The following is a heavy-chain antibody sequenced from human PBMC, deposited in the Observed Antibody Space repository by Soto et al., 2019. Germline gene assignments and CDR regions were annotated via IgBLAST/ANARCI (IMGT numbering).Heavy chain of an antibody. D-gene: IGHD3-9*01. CDR2: IYYSGST. CDR1: GGSVSSGSYY. J-gene: IGHJ6*02. V-gene: IGHV4-61*01. CDR3: ARDSRHYDILTGYYNYGMDV. Sequence: PSETLSLTCTVSGGSVSSGSYYWSWIRQPPGKGLEWIGYIYYSGSTNYNPSLKSRVTISVDTSKNQFSLKLSSVTAADTAVYYCARDSRHYDILTGYYNYGMDVWGQGTTVTVSS.